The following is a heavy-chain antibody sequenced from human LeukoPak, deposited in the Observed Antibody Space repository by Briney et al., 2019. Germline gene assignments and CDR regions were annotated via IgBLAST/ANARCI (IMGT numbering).Heavy chain of an antibody. CDR1: GYTFTGYY. J-gene: IGHJ1*01. Sequence: GASVKVSCKASGYTFTGYYMHWVRQAPGQGLEWMGWINPNSGGTNYAQKFQGRVTMTRDTSISTAHMELSRLRSDDTAVYYCARDGVGHYDSSGYYYFQHWGQGTLVTVSS. V-gene: IGHV1-2*02. D-gene: IGHD3-22*01. CDR2: INPNSGGT. CDR3: ARDGVGHYDSSGYYYFQH.